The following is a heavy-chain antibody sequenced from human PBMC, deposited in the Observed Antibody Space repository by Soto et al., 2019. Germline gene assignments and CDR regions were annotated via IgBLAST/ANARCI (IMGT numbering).Heavy chain of an antibody. V-gene: IGHV1-2*02. CDR1: GYTFTGYY. J-gene: IGHJ4*02. CDR2: INPNSGGT. CDR3: ARDARGDEAPMDY. Sequence: QVQLVQSGAEVKKPGASVKVSCKASGYTFTGYYMHWVRQAPGQGLEWMGWINPNSGGTNYAQKCQGGVXXTXDXXISTAYMELSSLRSDDTAVYYCARDARGDEAPMDYWGQGTLVTVSS. D-gene: IGHD3-10*01.